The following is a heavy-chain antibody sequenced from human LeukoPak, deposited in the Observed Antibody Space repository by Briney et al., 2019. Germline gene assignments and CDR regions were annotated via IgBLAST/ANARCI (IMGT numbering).Heavy chain of an antibody. V-gene: IGHV3-23*01. Sequence: GRSLRLSCAASGFTLSSYAMSWVRQAPGKGLEWVSAISDTGNTYHADSVKGRFNISRDSSKNTLFLQMNRLRPEDAAVYYCAKAPVTTCRGAFCYPFDYWGLGTLVTVSS. CDR2: ISDTGNT. CDR1: GFTLSSYA. J-gene: IGHJ4*02. D-gene: IGHD2-15*01. CDR3: AKAPVTTCRGAFCYPFDY.